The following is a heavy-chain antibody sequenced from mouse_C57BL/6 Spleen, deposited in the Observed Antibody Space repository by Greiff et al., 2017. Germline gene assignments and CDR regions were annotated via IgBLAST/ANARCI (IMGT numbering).Heavy chain of an antibody. D-gene: IGHD1-1*01. CDR3: ARATTGYYAMDY. Sequence: QVQLKQPGAELVMPGASVKLSCKASGYTFTSYWMHWVKQRPGQGLEWIGEIDPSDSYTNYNQKFKGKSTLTVDKSSSTAYMQLSSLTSEDSAVYYCARATTGYYAMDYWGQGTSVTVSS. J-gene: IGHJ4*01. CDR2: IDPSDSYT. CDR1: GYTFTSYW. V-gene: IGHV1-69*01.